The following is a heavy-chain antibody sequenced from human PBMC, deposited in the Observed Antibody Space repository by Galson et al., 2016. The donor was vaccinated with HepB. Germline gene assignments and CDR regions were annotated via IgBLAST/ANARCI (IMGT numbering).Heavy chain of an antibody. CDR2: ISYDGSNQ. CDR3: AKNPINKNYFYMDL. V-gene: IGHV3-30*18. CDR1: GFTFRSYA. J-gene: IGHJ6*03. D-gene: IGHD1/OR15-1a*01. Sequence: SLRLSCATSGFTFRSYAMHWVRQAPGKGLAWVSLISYDGSNQYYADSVKGRFSISRDNLRATVYLHMNSLRGEDTAVYYCAKNPINKNYFYMDLWGTGTTVIVSS.